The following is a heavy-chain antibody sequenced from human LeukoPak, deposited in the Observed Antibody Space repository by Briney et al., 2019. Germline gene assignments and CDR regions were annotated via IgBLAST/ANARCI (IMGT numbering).Heavy chain of an antibody. D-gene: IGHD5-12*01. CDR2: ISSSSTYI. CDR3: ARFKLSSGYHPFDY. V-gene: IGHV3-21*01. Sequence: GGSLRLSCAASGFTFSSYNMNWVRQAPGKGLEWVSSISSSSTYIYYADSVKGRFTISRDNAKNSLYLQMNSLRAEDTAVYYCARFKLSSGYHPFDYWGQGTLVTVST. CDR1: GFTFSSYN. J-gene: IGHJ4*02.